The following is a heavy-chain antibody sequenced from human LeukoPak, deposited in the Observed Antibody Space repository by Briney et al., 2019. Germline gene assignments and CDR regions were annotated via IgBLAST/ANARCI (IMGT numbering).Heavy chain of an antibody. D-gene: IGHD6-13*01. CDR3: ARGGSSWSPFDY. J-gene: IGHJ4*02. Sequence: TSETLSLTCTVSGGSISSYYWSWIRQPPGKGLEWIGYIYYSGSTNYNPSLKSRVTISVDTSKNQFSLKLSSVTAADTAVYYCARGGSSWSPFDYWGQGTLVTVSS. CDR2: IYYSGST. CDR1: GGSISSYY. V-gene: IGHV4-59*01.